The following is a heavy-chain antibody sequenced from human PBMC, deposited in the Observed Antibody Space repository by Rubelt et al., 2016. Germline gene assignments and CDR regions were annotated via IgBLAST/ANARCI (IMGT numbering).Heavy chain of an antibody. V-gene: IGHV4-34*01. CDR2: NNHSGST. J-gene: IGHJ4*02. D-gene: IGHD6-13*01. CDR3: ARFSSWLFDY. Sequence: QVQLQQWGAGLLKPSETLSLTCAVYGGSFSGYYWSWIRQPPGKGLEWIGENNHSGSTNYNPSLKSRCTISVDTSKTHFSLKLSSVTAADTAVYYCARFSSWLFDYWGQGTLVTVSS. CDR1: GGSFSGYY.